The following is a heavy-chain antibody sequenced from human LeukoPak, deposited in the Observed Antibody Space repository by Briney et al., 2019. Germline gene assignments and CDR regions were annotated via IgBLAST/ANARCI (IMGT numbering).Heavy chain of an antibody. CDR2: ISSSSSYI. CDR3: AATNYYDSSGYYYGFDH. Sequence: GGSLRLSCAASGFTFSSYSMNWVRQAPGKGLEWVSSISSSSSYIYYADSVKGRFTISRDNAKNSLYLQMNSLRAEDTAVYYCAATNYYDSSGYYYGFDHGGQGTLVTVSS. J-gene: IGHJ4*02. V-gene: IGHV3-21*01. D-gene: IGHD3-22*01. CDR1: GFTFSSYS.